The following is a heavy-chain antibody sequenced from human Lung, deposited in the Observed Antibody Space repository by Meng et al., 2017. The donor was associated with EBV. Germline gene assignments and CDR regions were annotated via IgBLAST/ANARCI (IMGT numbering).Heavy chain of an antibody. CDR1: SDSLSSGSYY. J-gene: IGHJ3*02. CDR3: AREPGAFDI. CDR2: IYYSGST. Sequence: QGQLQDAGPALVKPSGTLPLTCTVSSDSLSSGSYYWSWIRQPSGKGLEWIAYIYYSGSTNYNPSLKSRVTISVDTSKNQFSLKLSSVTAADTAVYYCAREPGAFDIWGQGTMVTVSS. V-gene: IGHV4-61*01.